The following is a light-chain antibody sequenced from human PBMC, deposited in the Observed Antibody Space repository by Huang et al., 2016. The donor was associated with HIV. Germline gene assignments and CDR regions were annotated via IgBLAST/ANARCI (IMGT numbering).Light chain of an antibody. V-gene: IGKV1-33*01. J-gene: IGKJ2*01. Sequence: IQMTQSPASLSASVGDRVTISCQASQDIRNYLNWYQQKPGKAPTLLIYGASNLETGVPSRFRGNGSGTDFTITISSLQSEDIATYYCQQYDNLYTFGQGTKLEIK. CDR2: GAS. CDR3: QQYDNLYT. CDR1: QDIRNY.